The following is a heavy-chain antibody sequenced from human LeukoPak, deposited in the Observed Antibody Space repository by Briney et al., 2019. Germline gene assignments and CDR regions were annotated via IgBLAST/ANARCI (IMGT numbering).Heavy chain of an antibody. CDR3: ARTPYDFWSGYWRTQFDY. D-gene: IGHD3-3*01. V-gene: IGHV4-39*01. CDR1: GGSISSSSCH. J-gene: IGHJ4*02. Sequence: PSETLSLTCTVSGGSISSSSCHWGWIRQPPGKGLEWIGSFYYSGSTYYNPSLKSRVTISVDTSKNQFSLKLSSVTAADTAVYYCARTPYDFWSGYWRTQFDYWGQGTLVTVSS. CDR2: FYYSGST.